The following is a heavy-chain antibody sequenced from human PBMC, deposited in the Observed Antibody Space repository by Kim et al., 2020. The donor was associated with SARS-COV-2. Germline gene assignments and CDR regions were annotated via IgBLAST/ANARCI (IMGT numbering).Heavy chain of an antibody. V-gene: IGHV4-31*03. CDR3: ARGGGWFGELFSHYYGMDF. CDR2: IYYSGST. D-gene: IGHD3-10*01. Sequence: SETLSLTCTVSGGSISSGGYYWSWIRQHPGKGLEWIGYIYYSGSTYYNPSLKSRVTISVDTSKKQFSLNLSSVTAADTAVYYCARGGGWFGELFSHYYGMDFWGQGTTVTVSS. J-gene: IGHJ6*02. CDR1: GGSISSGGYY.